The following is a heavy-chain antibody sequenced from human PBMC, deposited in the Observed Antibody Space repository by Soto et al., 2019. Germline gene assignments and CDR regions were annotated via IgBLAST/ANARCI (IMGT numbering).Heavy chain of an antibody. V-gene: IGHV4-59*01. J-gene: IGHJ3*02. Sequence: QVQLQESGPGLVKPSETLSLTCTVSGGSISSYYWSWIRQPPGKGLEWIGYIYYSGSTNYNPSLKSRVTISVDTSKNQFSLKLSSVTAADTAVYYCARGDIVVVPAAMQMHAFDIWGQGTMVTVSS. CDR2: IYYSGST. CDR3: ARGDIVVVPAAMQMHAFDI. D-gene: IGHD2-2*01. CDR1: GGSISSYY.